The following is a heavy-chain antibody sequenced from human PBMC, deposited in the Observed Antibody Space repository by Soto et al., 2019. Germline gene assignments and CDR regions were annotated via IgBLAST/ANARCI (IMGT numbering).Heavy chain of an antibody. J-gene: IGHJ6*03. CDR2: ISGSGGST. CDR3: AKAGVVYYYYYMDV. D-gene: IGHD3-3*01. V-gene: IGHV3-23*01. Sequence: EVQLLESGGGLVQPGGSLRLSCAASGFTFSSYAISWVRQAPGKGLEWVPAISGSGGSTYYADSVKGRFTISRDNSKNTLYLQMNSLRAEDTAVYYCAKAGVVYYYYYMDVWGKGTTVTVSS. CDR1: GFTFSSYA.